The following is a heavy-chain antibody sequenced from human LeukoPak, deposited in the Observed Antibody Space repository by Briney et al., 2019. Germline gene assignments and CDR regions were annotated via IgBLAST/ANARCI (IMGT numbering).Heavy chain of an antibody. Sequence: GGSLRLSCAASGFTFSNYAMSWVRQAPGKGLEWVSGINNSGGKTYYADSVKGRFTISRDNSKNTLYLQMNSLRAEDTAVYYRAKDLLGETEPGLGYWGQGTPVTGSS. CDR1: GFTFSNYA. CDR2: INNSGGKT. D-gene: IGHD3-16*01. CDR3: AKDLLGETEPGLGY. J-gene: IGHJ4*01. V-gene: IGHV3-23*01.